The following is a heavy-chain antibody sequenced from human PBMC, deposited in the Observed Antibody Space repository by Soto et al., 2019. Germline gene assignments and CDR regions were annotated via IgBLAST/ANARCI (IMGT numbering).Heavy chain of an antibody. CDR2: ITDTGGDT. CDR3: TKASSDRHHMDV. CDR1: GFTFSNFV. V-gene: IGHV3-23*01. Sequence: EVQLLESGGGLVQPGGSLRLSCAASGFTFSNFVMRGVRQTPGKGLEWVSTITDTGGDTYYTDSVKGRLTISRDNSKNTLHLQMTSRRAEDTALYYCTKASSDRHHMDVGGQGTTVTVSS. J-gene: IGHJ6*02.